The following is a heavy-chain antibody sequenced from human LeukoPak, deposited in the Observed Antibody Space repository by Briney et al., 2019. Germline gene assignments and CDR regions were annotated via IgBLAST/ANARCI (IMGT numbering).Heavy chain of an antibody. CDR2: ISYDGSNE. D-gene: IGHD6-13*01. CDR1: GFTFSSNG. J-gene: IGHJ5*02. V-gene: IGHV3-30*18. CDR3: AKNPSGVDIAATEP. Sequence: GGSLRLSCAASGFTFSSNGMHWVRQAPGRGLDWVAFISYDGSNEYYADSVKGRFTLSRDNSKNTLYLQMNTLRPEDTAVYYCAKNPSGVDIAATEPWGQGTLVSVPS.